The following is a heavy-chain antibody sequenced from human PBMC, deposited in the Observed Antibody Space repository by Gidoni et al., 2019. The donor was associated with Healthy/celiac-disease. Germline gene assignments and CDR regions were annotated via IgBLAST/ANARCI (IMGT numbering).Heavy chain of an antibody. J-gene: IGHJ6*02. CDR2: INHSGST. D-gene: IGHD2-2*01. Sequence: QVQLQQWGAGLLKPSETLSLTCALYGGSFSVYYWSWIRQPPGKGLEWIGEINHSGSTNYNPSLKSRVTISVDTSKNQFSLKLSSVTAADTAVYYCARQIFRYCSSTSCKRNNYYGMDVWGQGTTVTVSS. CDR3: ARQIFRYCSSTSCKRNNYYGMDV. CDR1: GGSFSVYY. V-gene: IGHV4-34*01.